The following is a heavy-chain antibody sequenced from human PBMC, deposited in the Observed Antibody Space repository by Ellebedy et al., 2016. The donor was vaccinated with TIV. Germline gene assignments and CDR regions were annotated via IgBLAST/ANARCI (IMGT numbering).Heavy chain of an antibody. J-gene: IGHJ4*02. CDR1: GFTLSDYS. Sequence: GGSLRLSCAASGFTLSDYSMNWVRQAPGKGLEWVAYISSSSNTIYYADSVKGQFTISRDNAKNSLYLQMNSLRDEDTAVYYCARPLRNTVKGGFDYWGQGTLVTVSS. V-gene: IGHV3-48*02. D-gene: IGHD2/OR15-2a*01. CDR2: ISSSSNTI. CDR3: ARPLRNTVKGGFDY.